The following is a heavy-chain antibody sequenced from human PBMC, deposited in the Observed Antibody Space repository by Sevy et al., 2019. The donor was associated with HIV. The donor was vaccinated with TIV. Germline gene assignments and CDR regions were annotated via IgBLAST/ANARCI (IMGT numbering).Heavy chain of an antibody. V-gene: IGHV3-74*01. CDR3: ARAPYYYDSSGYYCLDY. CDR2: INSDGSSP. Sequence: GGSLRLSCAASGFTFSSYWMHWVRQAPGKGLVWVSRINSDGSSPSYADSVKGRFTISRDNAKNTLYLQMNSLRAEDTAVYYCARAPYYYDSSGYYCLDYWGQGTLVTVSS. CDR1: GFTFSSYW. D-gene: IGHD3-22*01. J-gene: IGHJ4*02.